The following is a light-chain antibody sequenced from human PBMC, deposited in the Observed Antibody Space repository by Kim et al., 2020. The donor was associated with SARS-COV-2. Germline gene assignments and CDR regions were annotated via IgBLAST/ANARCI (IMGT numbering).Light chain of an antibody. CDR2: RNN. Sequence: GQRVTISCSGSSSNIGSNYVYWYRQLPGTAPKLLIYRNNQRPSGVPDRFSGSKSGTSASLAISGLRSEHEADYYCAAWDDSLSGQVFGGGTQLTVL. V-gene: IGLV1-47*01. J-gene: IGLJ2*01. CDR1: SSNIGSNY. CDR3: AAWDDSLSGQV.